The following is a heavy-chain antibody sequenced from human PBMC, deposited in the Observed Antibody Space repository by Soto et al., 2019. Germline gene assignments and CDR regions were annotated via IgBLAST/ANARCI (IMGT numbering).Heavy chain of an antibody. CDR2: IYSTVST. V-gene: IGHV4-39*01. CDR1: NSSISSSLYY. Sequence: PSETLSRTCSVSNSSISSSLYYWGWFRKPPGPGLEWIGTIYSTVSTHYNPSLKSRVTISVDTSKTQFSPKLNSVTAADTDVYYCARLPYYDTPPVTFDIWGQGAMVTVSS. J-gene: IGHJ3*02. CDR3: ARLPYYDTPPVTFDI. D-gene: IGHD3-22*01.